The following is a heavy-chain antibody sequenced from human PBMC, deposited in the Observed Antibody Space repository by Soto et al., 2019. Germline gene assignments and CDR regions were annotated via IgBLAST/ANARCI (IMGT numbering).Heavy chain of an antibody. CDR3: AIVVVAATLFGTFDY. D-gene: IGHD2-15*01. J-gene: IGHJ4*02. CDR2: IYPGDSDT. Sequence: GESLKISCKGSGYSFTSYWIGWVRQMPGKGLEWMGIIYPGDSDTRYSPSFQGQVTISADKSISTAYLQWSSLKASDTAMYYCAIVVVAATLFGTFDYWGQGTLVTVSS. CDR1: GYSFTSYW. V-gene: IGHV5-51*01.